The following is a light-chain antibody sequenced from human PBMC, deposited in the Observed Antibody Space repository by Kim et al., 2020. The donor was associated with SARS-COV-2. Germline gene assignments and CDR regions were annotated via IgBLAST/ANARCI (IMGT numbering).Light chain of an antibody. J-gene: IGLJ3*02. Sequence: QSALTQPASASGSPGQSITISCTGTVSDVGGYNYVSWYQHRPGKAPQLIIYDVSDRTSGVSDRFSGSKSGDTASLTVSGLQAEDEADYHCSSNTSRDTWVFGGGTQLTVL. CDR1: VSDVGGYNY. CDR3: SSNTSRDTWV. CDR2: DVS. V-gene: IGLV2-14*03.